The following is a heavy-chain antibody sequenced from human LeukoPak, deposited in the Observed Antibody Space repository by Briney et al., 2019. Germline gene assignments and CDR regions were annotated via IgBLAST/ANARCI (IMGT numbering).Heavy chain of an antibody. J-gene: IGHJ4*02. CDR1: GFTFGDYA. D-gene: IGHD6-13*01. CDR3: SRRGTIAAAVD. CDR2: IRSKSFGGTI. V-gene: IGHV3-49*03. Sequence: PGRSLRLSCTASGFTFGDYAMSWFRQAPGKGLEWVGFIRSKSFGGTIEYAASVKGRFTISRDDSKSIAYLQMNSLKTEDTAVYYCSRRGTIAAAVDWGQGTLVTVSS.